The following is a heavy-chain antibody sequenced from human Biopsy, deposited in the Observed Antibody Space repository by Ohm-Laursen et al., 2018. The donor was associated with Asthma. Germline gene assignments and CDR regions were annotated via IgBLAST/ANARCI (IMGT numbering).Heavy chain of an antibody. V-gene: IGHV3-30*18. CDR2: ISFDGSSK. J-gene: IGHJ4*02. Sequence: SLRLSCAASGFTFRNFGMHWVRQAPGKGLDWVAVISFDGSSKNYTDSVKGRFTISRDNSRNTLHLQMDSLRAEDTAVYYCAKDVFPGWELRRGPDYWDQGTLVTVSS. CDR1: GFTFRNFG. D-gene: IGHD1-26*01. CDR3: AKDVFPGWELRRGPDY.